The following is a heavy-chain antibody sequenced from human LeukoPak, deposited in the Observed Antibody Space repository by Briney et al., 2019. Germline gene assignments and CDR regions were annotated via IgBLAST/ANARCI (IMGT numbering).Heavy chain of an antibody. CDR3: ARVYCSSTSCYLLYFDY. Sequence: GGSLRLSCAASGFTVSSNYMSWVRQAPGKGLEWVSVIYSGGSTYYADSVKGRFTISRDNSKNTPYLQMKSLRAKETAVYYCARVYCSSTSCYLLYFDYGGQGTLVTVSS. V-gene: IGHV3-66*02. J-gene: IGHJ4*02. CDR2: IYSGGST. D-gene: IGHD2-2*01. CDR1: GFTVSSNY.